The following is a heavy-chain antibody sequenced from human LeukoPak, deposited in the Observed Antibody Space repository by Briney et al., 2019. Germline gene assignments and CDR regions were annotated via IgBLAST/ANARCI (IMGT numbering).Heavy chain of an antibody. CDR1: GFTFSSYA. CDR3: ANGED. Sequence: GGSLRLSCAASGFTFSSYAMSWVRQAPGKGLEWVSGISGDGSSTYHADSVKGRFTISRDNSKNSLYLQMNSLRAEDTAIYHCANGEDWAQGTLVTVSS. CDR2: ISGDGSST. J-gene: IGHJ4*02. V-gene: IGHV3-23*01. D-gene: IGHD7-27*01.